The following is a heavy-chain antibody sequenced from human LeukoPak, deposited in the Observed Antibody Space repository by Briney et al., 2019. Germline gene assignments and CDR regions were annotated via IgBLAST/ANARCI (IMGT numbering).Heavy chain of an antibody. CDR1: AFSFSNNN. Sequence: GGSLSLSCSAAAFSFSNNNMNWLRQAQGKGLEWVSSITSSGPYIYYEDSVKGRFTTSRDNAKTSLYLQLNSLRAEDTAVYYCARDPYRGGYSDYYYYYMDVWGKGTTVTVSS. V-gene: IGHV3-21*01. CDR3: ARDPYRGGYSDYYYYYMDV. CDR2: ITSSGPYI. J-gene: IGHJ6*03. D-gene: IGHD1-26*01.